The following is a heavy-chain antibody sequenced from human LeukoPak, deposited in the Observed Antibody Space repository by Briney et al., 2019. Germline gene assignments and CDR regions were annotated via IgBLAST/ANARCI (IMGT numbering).Heavy chain of an antibody. V-gene: IGHV1-18*01. Sequence: ASVKVSCKASGDTFSRYAISWVRQAPGQGLEWMGWISAYNGNTNYAQNLQDRVTMTTDTSTSTAYMELRSLRSEDTAFYYCTTAIYGGPFGNIISFDYWGQGALVTVSS. CDR3: TTAIYGGPFGNIISFDY. J-gene: IGHJ4*02. CDR1: GDTFSRYA. D-gene: IGHD3-3*01. CDR2: ISAYNGNT.